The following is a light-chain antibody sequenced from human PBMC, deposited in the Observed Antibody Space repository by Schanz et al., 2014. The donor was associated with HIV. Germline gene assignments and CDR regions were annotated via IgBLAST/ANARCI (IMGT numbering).Light chain of an antibody. CDR1: SSDVGSYDY. Sequence: QSALTQPASVSGSPGQSITISCTGTSSDVGSYDYVSWYQQHPGTVPKPMIYNVNTQPSRVPDRFSGSKSGNTASLAISGLQAEDEADYYCSAYTWRTAVVFGGGTKLTVL. V-gene: IGLV2-14*01. J-gene: IGLJ2*01. CDR3: SAYTWRTAVV. CDR2: NVN.